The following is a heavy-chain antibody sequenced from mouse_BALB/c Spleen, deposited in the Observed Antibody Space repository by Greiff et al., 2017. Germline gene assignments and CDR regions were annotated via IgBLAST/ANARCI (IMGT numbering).Heavy chain of an antibody. CDR3: TRTTCAY. J-gene: IGHJ3*01. Sequence: LQQPGSELVRPGASVKLSCKASGYTFTSYWMHWVKQRPGQGLEWIGNIYPGSGSTNYDEKFKSKATLTVDTSSSTAYMQLSSLTSEDSAVYYCTRTTCAYWGQGTLVTVSA. CDR1: GYTFTSYW. V-gene: IGHV1S22*01. CDR2: IYPGSGST. D-gene: IGHD2-12*01.